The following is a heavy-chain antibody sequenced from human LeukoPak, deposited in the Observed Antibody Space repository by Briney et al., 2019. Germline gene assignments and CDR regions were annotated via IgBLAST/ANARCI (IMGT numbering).Heavy chain of an antibody. V-gene: IGHV3-23*01. Sequence: GGSLRLSCAASGFTFSSYAMSWVRQPPGKGLEWVSAISGSGGSTYYADSVKGRFTISRDNSKNTLYLQMNSLRAEDTAVYYCAKKVALTGYYSGMTPDAFDIWGQGTMVTVSS. CDR2: ISGSGGST. J-gene: IGHJ3*02. D-gene: IGHD3-9*01. CDR3: AKKVALTGYYSGMTPDAFDI. CDR1: GFTFSSYA.